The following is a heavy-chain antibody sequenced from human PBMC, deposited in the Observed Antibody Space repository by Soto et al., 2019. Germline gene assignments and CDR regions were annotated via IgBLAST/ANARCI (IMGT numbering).Heavy chain of an antibody. CDR3: AKCSSGWYREFDY. CDR2: ISWNSGSI. V-gene: IGHV3-9*01. D-gene: IGHD6-19*01. CDR1: GFTFDDYA. Sequence: SLRLSCAASGFTFDDYAMHWVRQAPGKGLEWVSGISWNSGSIGYADSVKGRFTISRDNAKNSLYLQMNSLRAEDTALYYCAKCSSGWYREFDYWGQGTLVTVSS. J-gene: IGHJ4*02.